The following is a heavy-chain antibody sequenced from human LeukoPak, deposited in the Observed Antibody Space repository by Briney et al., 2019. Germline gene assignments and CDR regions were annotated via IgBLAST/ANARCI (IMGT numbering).Heavy chain of an antibody. D-gene: IGHD2-15*01. CDR1: GGSFSGYY. Sequence: SETLSLTCGVYGGSFSGYYWSWIRQPPGKGLEWIGEIKHRGSTNYNPPLKSQVTIPEDTSKNLFVLKLRSVAAADTAVYYCERGGKGTRYCRSGGSCRDVIDFWGQGTLVTVSS. J-gene: IGHJ4*02. CDR3: ERGGKGTRYCRSGGSCRDVIDF. V-gene: IGHV4-34*01. CDR2: IKHRGST.